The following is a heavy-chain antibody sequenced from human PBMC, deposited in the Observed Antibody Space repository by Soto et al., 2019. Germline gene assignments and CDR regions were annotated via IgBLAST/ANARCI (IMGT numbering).Heavy chain of an antibody. Sequence: ASVKVSCKASGYTFTSYAMHWVRQAPGQRLEWMGWINAGNGNTKYSQKFQGRVTITRDTSASTAYMELSSLRSEDTAVYYCARDPQSKTYSSSWLWRYGMDVWGQGTTVTVSS. J-gene: IGHJ6*02. CDR1: GYTFTSYA. V-gene: IGHV1-3*01. CDR2: INAGNGNT. CDR3: ARDPQSKTYSSSWLWRYGMDV. D-gene: IGHD6-13*01.